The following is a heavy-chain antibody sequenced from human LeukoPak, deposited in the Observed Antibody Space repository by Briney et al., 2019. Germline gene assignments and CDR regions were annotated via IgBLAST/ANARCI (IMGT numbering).Heavy chain of an antibody. CDR1: GYTFTSYY. D-gene: IGHD6-19*01. Sequence: ASVKVSCKASGYTFTSYYMHWVRQAPGQGLEWVGIINPRCGSTSYARKFQGRVTMPRATSPRTVYMELNSLRSEDTAVYYCASLAAVAGPEYFQHWRQGTLVTVSS. CDR3: ASLAAVAGPEYFQH. CDR2: INPRCGST. J-gene: IGHJ1*01. V-gene: IGHV1-46*01.